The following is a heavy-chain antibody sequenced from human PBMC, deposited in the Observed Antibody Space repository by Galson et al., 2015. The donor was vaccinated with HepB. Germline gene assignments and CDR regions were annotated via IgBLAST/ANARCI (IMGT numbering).Heavy chain of an antibody. CDR1: GGTFSSYA. J-gene: IGHJ6*02. V-gene: IGHV1-69*06. D-gene: IGHD2-2*01. CDR2: IIPIFGTA. Sequence: SVKVSCKASGGTFSSYAISWVRQAPGQGLEWMGGIIPIFGTANYAQKFQGRVTITADKSTSTAYMELSSLRSEDTAVYYCARTQDIVVVPAAKLPANYYYYGMDVWGQGTTVTVSS. CDR3: ARTQDIVVVPAAKLPANYYYYGMDV.